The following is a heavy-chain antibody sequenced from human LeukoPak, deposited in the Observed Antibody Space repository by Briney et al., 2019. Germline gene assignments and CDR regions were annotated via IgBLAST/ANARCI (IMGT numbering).Heavy chain of an antibody. J-gene: IGHJ4*02. CDR3: ARDRRVIREGPVGFDY. D-gene: IGHD2-21*01. V-gene: IGHV1-18*01. CDR2: ISAYNGNT. CDR1: GYTFTSYG. Sequence: ASVKVSCKASGYTFTSYGISWVRQAPGQGLEWMGWISAYNGNTNYAQKLQGRVTMTTDTSTSTAYMELRSLRSDDTAVYYCARDRRVIREGPVGFDYWGQGTLATVSS.